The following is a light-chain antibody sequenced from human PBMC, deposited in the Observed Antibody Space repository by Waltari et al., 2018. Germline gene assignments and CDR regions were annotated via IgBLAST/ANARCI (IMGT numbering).Light chain of an antibody. CDR3: ISYSSATPGNVV. V-gene: IGLV2-14*01. CDR2: DVS. CDR1: SSDVGGYNY. Sequence: SALTQPASVSGSLGQSITFSCTGTSSDVGGYNYVAWYQQHPGKAPKLMIHDVSNRSAGFSILFSGSKSGNTASLTISGLQADDEADYYCISYSSATPGNVVIGGGTKLTVL. J-gene: IGLJ2*01.